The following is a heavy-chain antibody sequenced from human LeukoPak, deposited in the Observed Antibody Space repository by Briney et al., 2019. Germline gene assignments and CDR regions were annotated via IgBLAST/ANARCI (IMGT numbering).Heavy chain of an antibody. V-gene: IGHV3-49*04. J-gene: IGHJ4*02. Sequence: GGSLRLSCTASGFNFGDYAVSWVRQAPGKGLEWVSFIRSKAYGGTTEYAAPVKGRFTISRDDSKSTLFLQMNSLKLEDTAVYYCGDLGDYRVGWGQGTLVTVSS. CDR3: GDLGDYRVG. D-gene: IGHD4-17*01. CDR2: IRSKAYGGTT. CDR1: GFNFGDYA.